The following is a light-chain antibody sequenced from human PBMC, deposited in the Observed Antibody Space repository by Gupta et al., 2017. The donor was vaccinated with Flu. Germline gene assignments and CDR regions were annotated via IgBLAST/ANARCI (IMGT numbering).Light chain of an antibody. CDR2: KDN. Sequence: TCSGDALTKHVVYWYQQKPGQAPVMVIYKDNERPSGIPERFSGSTSGTTITLTISGVQAEDEAVYYCQSADSSVTTFGGGTKLTVL. J-gene: IGLJ2*01. CDR1: ALTKHV. CDR3: QSADSSVTT. V-gene: IGLV3-25*03.